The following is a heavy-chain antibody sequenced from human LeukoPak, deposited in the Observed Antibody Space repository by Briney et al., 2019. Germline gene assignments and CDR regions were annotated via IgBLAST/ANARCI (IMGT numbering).Heavy chain of an antibody. D-gene: IGHD3-10*01. CDR3: ALYYGSGSYLDY. Sequence: ASVKVSCKASGFTFTSSAMQWVRQARGQRLEWIGWIVVGSGNTNYAQKFQERVTITRDMSTSTAYMELSSLRSEDTAVYYCALYYGSGSYLDYWGQGTLVTVSS. V-gene: IGHV1-58*02. J-gene: IGHJ4*02. CDR2: IVVGSGNT. CDR1: GFTFTSSA.